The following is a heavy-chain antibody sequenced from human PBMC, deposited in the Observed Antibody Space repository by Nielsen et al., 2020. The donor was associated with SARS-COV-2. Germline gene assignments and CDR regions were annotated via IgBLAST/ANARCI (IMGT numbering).Heavy chain of an antibody. V-gene: IGHV3-21*01. Sequence: GGSLRLSCAVSGFTFSSYAMNWVRQAPGKGLEWVSSITSSGYYANYADSMNGRFTISRDNAKNSLYLQIYNVRTEDTAVHYCARSLGATLGDYYYGMDVWGQGTTVTVSS. CDR2: ITSSGYYA. D-gene: IGHD1-26*01. CDR1: GFTFSSYA. CDR3: ARSLGATLGDYYYGMDV. J-gene: IGHJ6*02.